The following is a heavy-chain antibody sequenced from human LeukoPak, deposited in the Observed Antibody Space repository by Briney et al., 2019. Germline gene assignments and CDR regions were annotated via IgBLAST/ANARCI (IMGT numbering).Heavy chain of an antibody. Sequence: SETLSLTCTVSGGSISSSSYYWGWLRQPPGKGLEWIGSIYYSGSTYYNPSLKSRVTISVDTSKNQFSLKLSSVTAADTAVYYCARDREYYDSSGYSDYWGQGTLVTVSS. V-gene: IGHV4-39*07. CDR1: GGSISSSSYY. CDR2: IYYSGST. J-gene: IGHJ4*02. D-gene: IGHD3-22*01. CDR3: ARDREYYDSSGYSDY.